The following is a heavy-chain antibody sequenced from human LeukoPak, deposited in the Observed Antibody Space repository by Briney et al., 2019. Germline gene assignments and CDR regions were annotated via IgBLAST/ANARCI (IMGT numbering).Heavy chain of an antibody. J-gene: IGHJ4*02. CDR1: GFTFSSYS. D-gene: IGHD1-1*01. V-gene: IGHV3-21*01. CDR2: ISSSSSYI. Sequence: PGGSLRLSCAASGFTFSSYSLNWVRQAPGKGLEWVSFISSSSSYIYYADSVKGRFTISRDNAKNSLYLQMNSLRAEDTAVYYCARTNEGSFDYWGQGTLVTVSS. CDR3: ARTNEGSFDY.